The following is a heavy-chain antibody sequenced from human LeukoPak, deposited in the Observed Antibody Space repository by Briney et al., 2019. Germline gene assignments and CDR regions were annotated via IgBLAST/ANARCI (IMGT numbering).Heavy chain of an antibody. Sequence: GGSLRLSCAASGFTFSDAWMSWVRQAPGKGLEWVSGISGSGGGPYYADSVKGRFTISRDNSKNTLYLQMNSLRADDTAVYYCARDRDGTGNYPLDYWGQGTLVIVSS. D-gene: IGHD3-10*01. CDR3: ARDRDGTGNYPLDY. CDR1: GFTFSDAW. V-gene: IGHV3-23*01. CDR2: ISGSGGGP. J-gene: IGHJ4*02.